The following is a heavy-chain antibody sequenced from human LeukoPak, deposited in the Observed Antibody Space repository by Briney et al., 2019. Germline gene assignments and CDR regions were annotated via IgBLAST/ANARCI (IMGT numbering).Heavy chain of an antibody. CDR3: ARDLGYSSGWYVLGY. J-gene: IGHJ4*02. CDR2: ISSSSSYI. V-gene: IGHV3-21*01. CDR1: GFTFSNYN. Sequence: PGGSLRLSCAASGFTFSNYNRNWVRQAPGKGLEWVSSISSSSSYIYYADSVRGRFTISRDNAKNSLYLQMNSLRAEDTAVYYCARDLGYSSGWYVLGYWGQGTLVTVSS. D-gene: IGHD6-19*01.